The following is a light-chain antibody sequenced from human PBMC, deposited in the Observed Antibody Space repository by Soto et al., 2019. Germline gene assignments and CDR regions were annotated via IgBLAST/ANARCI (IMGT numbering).Light chain of an antibody. Sequence: EIVLTQSPATLSLSPGERATLSCRASQSVSSYLAWYQQKPGQAPRLLIDDAYNRATGIPARFSGSGSGTDFTLTISSLEPEDFAVYYCKQRSNWPRTFGQGTKVEIK. CDR3: KQRSNWPRT. V-gene: IGKV3-11*01. J-gene: IGKJ1*01. CDR2: DAY. CDR1: QSVSSY.